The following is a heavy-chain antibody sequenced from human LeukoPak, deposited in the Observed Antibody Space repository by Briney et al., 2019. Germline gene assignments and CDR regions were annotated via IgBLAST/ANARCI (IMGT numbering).Heavy chain of an antibody. V-gene: IGHV1-8*01. CDR3: AKGERGDGYNSHFDY. Sequence: ASVKVSCKASGYTFTSYDINWVRQATGQGLEWMGWMNPNSGNTGYAQKFQGRVTMTRNTSISTAYMELSSLRSEDTAVYYCAKGERGDGYNSHFDYWGQGTLVTVSS. CDR1: GYTFTSYD. CDR2: MNPNSGNT. D-gene: IGHD5-24*01. J-gene: IGHJ4*02.